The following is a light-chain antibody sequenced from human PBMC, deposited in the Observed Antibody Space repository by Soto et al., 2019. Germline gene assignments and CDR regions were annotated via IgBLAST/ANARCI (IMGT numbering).Light chain of an antibody. CDR1: QSVSSN. V-gene: IGKV3-20*01. CDR2: GAS. Sequence: EIVLTQSPGTLSLSPGERATLSCRASQSVSSNLAWYQQKPGQAPSLLLYGASTRATGIPDRFSGSGSGTDFTLTISRLEPEDFAVYYCQQYGSSPSITFGQGTRLDIK. CDR3: QQYGSSPSIT. J-gene: IGKJ5*01.